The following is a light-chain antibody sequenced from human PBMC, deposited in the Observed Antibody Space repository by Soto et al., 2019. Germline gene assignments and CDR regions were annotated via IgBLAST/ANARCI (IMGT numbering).Light chain of an antibody. CDR1: QTISSW. V-gene: IGKV1-5*03. CDR2: KAS. CDR3: QRYNSCSEA. J-gene: IGKJ1*01. Sequence: DIQMTQSPSTLSGSVGDRDTITCRASQTISSWLARYQQNPGKAPKLLIYKASTLKSGVPSRFSGSGSGTEFTLTISSLQPDDFATYYCQRYNSCSEAFGQGTKVELK.